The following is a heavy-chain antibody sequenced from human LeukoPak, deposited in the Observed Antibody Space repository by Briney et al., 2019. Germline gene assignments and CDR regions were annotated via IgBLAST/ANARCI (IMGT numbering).Heavy chain of an antibody. CDR3: AKDGPRRDGYNDH. Sequence: GGPLRLSCAASGFSFSTYAMHWVRQAPGKGLEWVAFIRYDGGNKYYVDSVKGRFTISRDNSKNTLYLQMNSLRPEDTAVYYCAKDGPRRDGYNDHWGQGTLVTVSS. V-gene: IGHV3-30*02. CDR1: GFSFSTYA. CDR2: IRYDGGNK. J-gene: IGHJ4*02. D-gene: IGHD5-24*01.